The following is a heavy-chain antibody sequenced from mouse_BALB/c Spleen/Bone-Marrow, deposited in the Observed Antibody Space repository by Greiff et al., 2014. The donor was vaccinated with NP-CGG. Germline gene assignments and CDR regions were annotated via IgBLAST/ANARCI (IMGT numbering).Heavy chain of an antibody. CDR3: ARSGSSSGYFDY. D-gene: IGHD1-1*01. CDR1: GLTFSSFA. J-gene: IGHJ2*01. Sequence: EVKLMESGGGLVQPGGSRKLSCAASGLTFSSFAMHWVRQAPEKGLEWVAYISSGSSTIYYADTVMGRFTISRDNPKNTLFLQMTSLRSEDTAMYYCARSGSSSGYFDYWGQGTTLTVSS. V-gene: IGHV5-17*02. CDR2: ISSGSSTI.